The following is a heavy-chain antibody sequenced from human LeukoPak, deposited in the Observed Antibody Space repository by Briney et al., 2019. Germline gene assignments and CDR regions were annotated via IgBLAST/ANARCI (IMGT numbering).Heavy chain of an antibody. J-gene: IGHJ6*03. V-gene: IGHV3-53*01. D-gene: IGHD3-10*01. Sequence: GGSLRLSCAASGFTVSSNYMSWVRQAPGKGLEWVSVIYSGGSTYYADSVKGRFTISRDNSKNTLYFQMNSLRAEDTAVYYCARASLGTMIRGVIRYYYMDVWGKGTAVTISS. CDR1: GFTVSSNY. CDR2: IYSGGST. CDR3: ARASLGTMIRGVIRYYYMDV.